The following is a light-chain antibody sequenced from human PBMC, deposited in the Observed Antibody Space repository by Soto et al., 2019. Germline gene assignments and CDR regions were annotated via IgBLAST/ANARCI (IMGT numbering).Light chain of an antibody. CDR3: QQIYRYPLT. CDR1: QGISRY. V-gene: IGKV1-9*01. J-gene: IGKJ4*01. Sequence: QFTQSPSSLSASVGDRVTITCRASQGISRYLAWYQQKPGKVPKLLISEASTLESGVPSRFSGGGFGTDFTLTISSLQPEDFAIYYCQQIYRYPLTFGGGTKVDIK. CDR2: EAS.